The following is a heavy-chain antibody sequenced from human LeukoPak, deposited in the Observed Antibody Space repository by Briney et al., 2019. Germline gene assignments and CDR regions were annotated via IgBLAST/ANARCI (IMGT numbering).Heavy chain of an antibody. V-gene: IGHV3-74*01. CDR3: AKDRLWNSFDS. D-gene: IGHD1-1*01. CDR1: GFTFSSNW. Sequence: GGSLRLSCAASGFTFSSNWMNWVRQAPGKGLVWVSRINTDGGSTAYADSVKGRFTISRDNAKNTLYLQMNSLKNEDTAVYYCAKDRLWNSFDSWGQGTLVTVSS. CDR2: INTDGGST. J-gene: IGHJ4*02.